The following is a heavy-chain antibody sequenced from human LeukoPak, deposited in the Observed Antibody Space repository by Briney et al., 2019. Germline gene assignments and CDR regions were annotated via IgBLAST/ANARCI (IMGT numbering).Heavy chain of an antibody. D-gene: IGHD3-10*01. Sequence: ASVKVSCKTSGYSFTGYYIHWVRQAPGQGLECMGWINPNSGGTNYAQKFQGRVTMTRDTSISTAYMELSRLRSDDTAVYYCARGGSGSYFSWLDPWGQGTLVTVSS. CDR3: ARGGSGSYFSWLDP. V-gene: IGHV1-2*02. CDR1: GYSFTGYY. CDR2: INPNSGGT. J-gene: IGHJ5*02.